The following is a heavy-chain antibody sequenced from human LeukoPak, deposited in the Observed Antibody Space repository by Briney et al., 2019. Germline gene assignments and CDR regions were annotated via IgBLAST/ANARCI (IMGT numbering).Heavy chain of an antibody. CDR1: GFTFSTYA. CDR2: ISGSGGST. V-gene: IGHV3-23*01. CDR3: AKDFYRDITARIDY. J-gene: IGHJ4*02. Sequence: GGSLRLSCAASGFTFSTYAMSWVRQAPGKGLEWVSGISGSGGSTYYADSVKGWFTISRDNSKNTLYLQMNSLRVEDTAVYYCAKDFYRDITARIDYWGQGTLVTVSS. D-gene: IGHD3-3*01.